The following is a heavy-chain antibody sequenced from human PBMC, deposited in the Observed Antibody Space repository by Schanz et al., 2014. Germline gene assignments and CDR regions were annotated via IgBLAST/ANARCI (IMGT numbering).Heavy chain of an antibody. V-gene: IGHV3-NL1*01. CDR2: ISGSGGST. CDR1: GFAFSVYG. CDR3: ASPSGYSDYGTYFDY. Sequence: QVQMVESGGGVVQPGRSLRLSCAASGFAFSVYGIHWFRQPAGKGLEWVSAISGSGGSTYYADSVKGRFTISRDNSRNTLYLQMNSLRTEDTAVYYCASPSGYSDYGTYFDYWGQGTLVIVSS. D-gene: IGHD5-12*01. J-gene: IGHJ4*02.